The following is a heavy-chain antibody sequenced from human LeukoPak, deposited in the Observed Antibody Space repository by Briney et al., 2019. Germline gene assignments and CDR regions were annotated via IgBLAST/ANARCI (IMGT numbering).Heavy chain of an antibody. CDR2: IYSGGST. Sequence: PGGSLRLSCAASEFSVGSNYMTWVRQAPGKGLEWVSLIYSGGSTYYADSVKGRFTISRDNSKNTLYLQMNSLRAEDTAVYYCARDLGSGIAVAGLFDYWGQGTLVTVSS. J-gene: IGHJ4*02. D-gene: IGHD6-19*01. V-gene: IGHV3-66*01. CDR3: ARDLGSGIAVAGLFDY. CDR1: EFSVGSNY.